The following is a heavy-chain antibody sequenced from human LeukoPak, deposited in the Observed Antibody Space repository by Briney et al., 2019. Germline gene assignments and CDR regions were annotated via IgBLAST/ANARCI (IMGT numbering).Heavy chain of an antibody. D-gene: IGHD5-24*01. CDR2: INQEGSEK. V-gene: IGHV3-7*01. CDR3: ARERDGRFFDY. CDR1: GLTFRSYW. Sequence: GGSLRLSCAVSGLTFRSYWMSWVRQAPGKGLEWVANINQEGSEKYFVDSEKGRFTISRDNAKNSLHLQMNTLRAEDTAVYYCARERDGRFFDYWGQGTLVTVSS. J-gene: IGHJ4*02.